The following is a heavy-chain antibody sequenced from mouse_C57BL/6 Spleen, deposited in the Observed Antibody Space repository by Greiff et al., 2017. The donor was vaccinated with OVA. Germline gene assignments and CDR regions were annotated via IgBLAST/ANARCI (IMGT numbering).Heavy chain of an antibody. CDR1: GYTFTSYW. CDR3: ARWLLRYVDV. Sequence: VQLQQPGAELVMPGASVKLSCKASGYTFTSYWMHWVKQRPGQGLEWIGEIDPSDSYTNYNQKFKGKSTLTVDKSSSTAYMQLSSLTSEDSAVYYCARWLLRYVDVWGTGTTVTVSS. D-gene: IGHD2-3*01. J-gene: IGHJ1*03. CDR2: IDPSDSYT. V-gene: IGHV1-69*01.